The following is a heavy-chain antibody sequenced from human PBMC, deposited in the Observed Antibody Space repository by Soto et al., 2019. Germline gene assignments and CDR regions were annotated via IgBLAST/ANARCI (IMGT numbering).Heavy chain of an antibody. CDR1: GYTFTSYS. CDR2: ISTYNGNT. CDR3: AREMVRGVGSDY. D-gene: IGHD3-10*01. V-gene: IGHV1-18*01. J-gene: IGHJ4*02. Sequence: ASAEVSCKSSGYTFTSYSICWARHAPGQGLEWMGWISTYNGNTKYAQKLQGRVTMTTDTSTSTAYMELRSLRSDDTAVFYCAREMVRGVGSDYWGQGTLVTVSS.